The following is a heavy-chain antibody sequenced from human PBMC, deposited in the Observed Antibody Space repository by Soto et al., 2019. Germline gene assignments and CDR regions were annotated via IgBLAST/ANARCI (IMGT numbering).Heavy chain of an antibody. D-gene: IGHD5-18*01. CDR2: IYYSGST. J-gene: IGHJ5*02. CDR3: ARGVPYSYGYVSWFDP. CDR1: GGSVSSGSYY. Sequence: QVQLQESGPGLVKPSETLSLTCTVSGGSVSSGSYYWSWIRQPPGKGLEWIGYIYYSGSTNYNPSLKRRVPISVDTSKNQFSLKLSSVTAADTAVYYCARGVPYSYGYVSWFDPWGQGTLVTVSS. V-gene: IGHV4-61*01.